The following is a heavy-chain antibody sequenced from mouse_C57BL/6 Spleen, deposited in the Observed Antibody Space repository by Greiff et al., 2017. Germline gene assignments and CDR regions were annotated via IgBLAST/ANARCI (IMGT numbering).Heavy chain of an antibody. CDR3: ASLYYSNPWFAY. D-gene: IGHD2-5*01. CDR1: GYTFTSYW. Sequence: QVQLQQSGAELVRPGTSVKLSCKASGYTFTSYWMHWVKQRPGQGLEWIGVIDPSDSYTNYNQKFKGKATLTVETSSSTAYMQLSSLTSEDSAVYYCASLYYSNPWFAYWGQGTLVTVSA. CDR2: IDPSDSYT. J-gene: IGHJ3*01. V-gene: IGHV1-59*01.